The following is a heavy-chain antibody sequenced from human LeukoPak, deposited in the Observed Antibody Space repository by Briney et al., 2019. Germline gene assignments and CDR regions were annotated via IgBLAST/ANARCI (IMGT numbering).Heavy chain of an antibody. CDR2: IWYDGSNK. CDR1: GFTFSSYA. J-gene: IGHJ4*02. CDR3: ARDSGYSQGVPTGEFDY. D-gene: IGHD2-15*01. V-gene: IGHV3-33*08. Sequence: PGGSLRLSCAAAGFTFSSYAMHWVRQAPGKGLEWVAVIWYDGSNKYCADSVKGRFTISRDNSKNTLYLQMNSLRAEDTAVYYCARDSGYSQGVPTGEFDYWGQGTLVTVSS.